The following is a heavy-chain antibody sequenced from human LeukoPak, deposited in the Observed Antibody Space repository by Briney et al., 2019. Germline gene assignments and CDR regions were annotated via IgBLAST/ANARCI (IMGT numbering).Heavy chain of an antibody. V-gene: IGHV1-18*01. D-gene: IGHD3-10*01. J-gene: IGHJ6*02. Sequence: ASVKVSCKASGYTFTSYGISWVRQAPGQGLEWMGWISAYNGNTNYAQKLQGRVTMTTDTSTSTAYMELRSLRSEDTAVYYCARGLVGSSGSYLFSGKKIYYYYGMDVWGQGTTVTVSS. CDR3: ARGLVGSSGSYLFSGKKIYYYYGMDV. CDR2: ISAYNGNT. CDR1: GYTFTSYG.